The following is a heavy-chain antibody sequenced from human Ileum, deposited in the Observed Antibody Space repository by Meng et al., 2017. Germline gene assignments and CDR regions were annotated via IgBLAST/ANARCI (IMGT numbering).Heavy chain of an antibody. V-gene: IGHV4-61*08. J-gene: IGHJ4*02. Sequence: QVPLPGSGPGLVRPPETLSLICTVSGGSVSTSDYQWGWIRQPPGKGLEWIGYAGTNYNPSLKSRVTISVDTSKRQFSLKLTSVTAADTAVYYCARDHWGSLDYWGQGILVTVSS. D-gene: IGHD7-27*01. CDR2: AGT. CDR1: GGSVSTSDYQ. CDR3: ARDHWGSLDY.